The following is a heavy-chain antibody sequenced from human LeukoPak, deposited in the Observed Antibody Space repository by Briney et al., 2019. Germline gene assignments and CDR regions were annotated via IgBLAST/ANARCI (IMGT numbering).Heavy chain of an antibody. J-gene: IGHJ4*02. CDR2: IYYSGST. Sequence: PSQTLSLTCTVSGGSISSGGYYWSWIRQHPGTGLEWIGYIYYSGSTYYNPSLKSRVTISVDTSKNQFSLKLCSVTAADTAVYYCARSGPVRHYFDYWGQGTLVTVSS. CDR1: GGSISSGGYY. V-gene: IGHV4-31*03. CDR3: ARSGPVRHYFDY.